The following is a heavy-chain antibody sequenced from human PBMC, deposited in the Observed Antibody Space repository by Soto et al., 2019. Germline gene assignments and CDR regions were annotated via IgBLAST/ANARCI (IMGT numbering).Heavy chain of an antibody. V-gene: IGHV3-74*01. CDR3: ARYHYYDGN. CDR1: GFTSSTFW. J-gene: IGHJ4*02. D-gene: IGHD3-22*01. Sequence: EVQLVESGGGLVQPGGSLRLSCAASGFTSSTFWMHWVRQAPGKGPVWVSRINSDGSSTIYADSVKGRFTISRDNAKNTLYLQMNSLRGEDTAVYYCARYHYYDGNWGQGTLVTVSS. CDR2: INSDGSST.